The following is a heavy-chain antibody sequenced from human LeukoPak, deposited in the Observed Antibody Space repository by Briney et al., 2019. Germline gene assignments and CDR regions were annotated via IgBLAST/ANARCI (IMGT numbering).Heavy chain of an antibody. CDR1: GGSFSGYY. V-gene: IGHV4-34*01. Sequence: PSETLSLTCAVYGGSFSGYYWSWIRQPPGKGLERIGEINHSGSTNYNPSLKSQVTISVDTSKNQFSLKLSSVTAADTAVYYCARGRYRHYYGSGSPPNDAFDIWGQGTMVTVSS. CDR2: INHSGST. J-gene: IGHJ3*02. CDR3: ARGRYRHYYGSGSPPNDAFDI. D-gene: IGHD3-10*01.